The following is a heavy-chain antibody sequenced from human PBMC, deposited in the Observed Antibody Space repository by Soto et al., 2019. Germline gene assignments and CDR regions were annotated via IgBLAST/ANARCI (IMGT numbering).Heavy chain of an antibody. D-gene: IGHD3-10*01. CDR2: IYPGDSDT. J-gene: IGHJ4*02. CDR3: ARLTYYYGSGSPGSPPRYFDY. Sequence: GESLKISCKGSGYSFTSYWIGWVRQMPGKGLEWMGIIYPGDSDTRYSPSFQGQVTISADKSISTAYLQWSSLKASDTAMYYCARLTYYYGSGSPGSPPRYFDYWGKGTLVTVSS. CDR1: GYSFTSYW. V-gene: IGHV5-51*01.